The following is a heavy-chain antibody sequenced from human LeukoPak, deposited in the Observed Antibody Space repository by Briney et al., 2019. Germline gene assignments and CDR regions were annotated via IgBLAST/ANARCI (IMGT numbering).Heavy chain of an antibody. D-gene: IGHD6-19*01. CDR1: GFTFKNNA. V-gene: IGHV3-23*01. Sequence: PGGSLRLSCAASGFTFKNNAMTWVRQAPGKGLEWVSAINGGGDDTEYADSVKGRFTISRANSKNTLYLQMNSLKPEDTAVYYCTGGSGWYSPDYWGQGTLVTVSS. CDR2: INGGGDDT. J-gene: IGHJ4*02. CDR3: TGGSGWYSPDY.